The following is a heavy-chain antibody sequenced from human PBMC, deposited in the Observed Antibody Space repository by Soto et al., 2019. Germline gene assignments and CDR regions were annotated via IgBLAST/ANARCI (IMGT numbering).Heavy chain of an antibody. CDR2: IYYSGIT. J-gene: IGHJ4*02. Sequence: PSETLSLTCTVSGGSIRSYDCSWIRRPPWKGLEWIGYIYYSGITDYNPSLKSRVTISVDTSKNQFSLKLSSVTAADTAVYYCARGNFWSGTHNYYFDYLGQGTLVTVCS. D-gene: IGHD3-3*01. CDR1: GGSIRSYD. CDR3: ARGNFWSGTHNYYFDY. V-gene: IGHV4-59*01.